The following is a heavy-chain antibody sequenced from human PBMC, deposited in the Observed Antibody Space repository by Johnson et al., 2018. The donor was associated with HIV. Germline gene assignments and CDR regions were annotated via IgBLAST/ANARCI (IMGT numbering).Heavy chain of an antibody. CDR1: GFTFSSYA. CDR3: AREGS. CDR2: ISYDGSNK. J-gene: IGHJ3*01. D-gene: IGHD3-10*01. V-gene: IGHV3-30-3*01. Sequence: QVQLLESGGGLVQPGRSLRLSCAASGFTFSSYAMHWVRQAPGKGLEWVAVISYDGSNKYYADSVKGRFTISRDNSKNTLYLQMNSLRAEDSAVYYCAREGSWGQGTMVTVSS.